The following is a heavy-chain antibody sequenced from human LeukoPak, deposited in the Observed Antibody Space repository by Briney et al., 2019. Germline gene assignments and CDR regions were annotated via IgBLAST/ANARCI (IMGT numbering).Heavy chain of an antibody. CDR3: AREIYSSSSGAADY. CDR2: ISSSSSYI. V-gene: IGHV3-21*01. Sequence: PGGSLRLSCAASGFTFSSYSMNWVRQAPGKVLEWVSSISSSSSYIYYADSVKGRFTISRGNAKNSLYLQMNSLRAEDTAVYYCAREIYSSSSGAADYWGQGTLVTVSS. CDR1: GFTFSSYS. J-gene: IGHJ4*02. D-gene: IGHD6-6*01.